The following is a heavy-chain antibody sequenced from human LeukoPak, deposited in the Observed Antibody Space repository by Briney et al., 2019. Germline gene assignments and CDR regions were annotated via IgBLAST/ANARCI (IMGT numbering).Heavy chain of an antibody. CDR3: ASWGYSGYEMGVTFDY. D-gene: IGHD5-12*01. J-gene: IGHJ4*02. CDR2: IIPIFGTA. Sequence: SVKVSCKASGYTFTSYDINWVRQAPGQGLEWMGGIIPIFGTANYAQKFQGRVTITTDESTSTAYMELSSLRSEDTAVYYCASWGYSGYEMGVTFDYWGQGTLVTVSS. CDR1: GYTFTSYD. V-gene: IGHV1-69*05.